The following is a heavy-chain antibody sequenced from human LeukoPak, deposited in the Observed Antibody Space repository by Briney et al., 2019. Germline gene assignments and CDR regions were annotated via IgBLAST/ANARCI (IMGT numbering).Heavy chain of an antibody. V-gene: IGHV1-18*01. Sequence: ASVKVSCKASGYTFTSYGISWVRQAPGQGLEWMGWISAYNGNTNYAQKFQGRVTMTTDTFTSTAYMELRSLRSDDTAVYYCARDDYCSSSSCYGYYMDVWGKGTTVTVSS. CDR3: ARDDYCSSSSCYGYYMDV. CDR1: GYTFTSYG. J-gene: IGHJ6*03. CDR2: ISAYNGNT. D-gene: IGHD2-2*01.